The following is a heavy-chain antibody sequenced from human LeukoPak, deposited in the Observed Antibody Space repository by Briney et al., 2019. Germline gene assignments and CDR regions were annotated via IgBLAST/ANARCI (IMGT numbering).Heavy chain of an antibody. CDR3: AKDIGGPFDY. CDR1: GFTFDDYA. Sequence: GGSPRLSCAASGFTFDDYAMHWVRQAPGKGLEWVSGISWNSGSIGYADSVKGRFTISRDNAKNSLYLQMNSLRAEDTASYYCAKDIGGPFDYWGQGTLVTVSS. CDR2: ISWNSGSI. V-gene: IGHV3-9*01. D-gene: IGHD3-3*01. J-gene: IGHJ4*02.